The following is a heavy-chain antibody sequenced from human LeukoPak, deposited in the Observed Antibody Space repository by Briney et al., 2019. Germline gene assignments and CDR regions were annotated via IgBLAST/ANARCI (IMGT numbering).Heavy chain of an antibody. V-gene: IGHV4-59*02. CDR3: SEGYFEPFAH. D-gene: IGHD3-9*01. J-gene: IGHJ4*02. CDR2: LSYNGKT. Sequence: SETLSLTCVVSGASVSSSHWNWIRQLPGKGLEWIGCLSYNGKTDYNPSFSGRVTMSLGTSNNQVSRTLRSVTAADTAVYYCSEGYFEPFAHWGQGILVAVSS. CDR1: GASVSSSH.